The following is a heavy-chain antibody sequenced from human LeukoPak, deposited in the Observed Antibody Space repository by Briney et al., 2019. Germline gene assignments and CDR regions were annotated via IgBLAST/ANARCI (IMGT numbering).Heavy chain of an antibody. CDR2: FDPEDGET. V-gene: IGHV1-24*01. J-gene: IGHJ4*02. D-gene: IGHD3-22*01. Sequence: GASVKVSCKASGGTFSSYAISWVRQAPGQGLEWMGGFDPEDGETIYAQKFQGRVTMTEDTSTDTAYMELSSLRSEDTAVYYCATLYDSSGYLGFDYWGQGTLVTVSS. CDR3: ATLYDSSGYLGFDY. CDR1: GGTFSSYA.